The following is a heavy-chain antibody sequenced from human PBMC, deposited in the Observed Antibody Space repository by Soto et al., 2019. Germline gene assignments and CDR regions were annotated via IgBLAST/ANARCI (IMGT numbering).Heavy chain of an antibody. V-gene: IGHV3-23*01. CDR3: ATTVPPYYDFWSGYPDD. CDR2: ISGSGGGT. J-gene: IGHJ4*02. CDR1: GFTFSSYA. D-gene: IGHD3-3*01. Sequence: GGSLRLSCAGSGFTFSSYAMTWVRQAPGKGLEWVSGISGSGGGTYYADSVKGRFTISRDNSKNTLYLEMNSLRAEDTAVYYCATTVPPYYDFWSGYPDDWGQGTLVTVSS.